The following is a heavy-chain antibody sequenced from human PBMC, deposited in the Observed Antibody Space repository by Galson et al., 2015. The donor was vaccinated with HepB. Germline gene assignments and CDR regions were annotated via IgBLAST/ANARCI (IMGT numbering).Heavy chain of an antibody. CDR2: IYSGGST. D-gene: IGHD5-12*01. V-gene: IGHV3-53*01. CDR1: GFTVSSNY. J-gene: IGHJ3*02. Sequence: SLRLSCAASGFTVSSNYMSWVRQAPGKGLEWVSVIYSGGSTYYADSVKGRFTISRDNSKNTLYLQMNSLRAEDTAVYYCARERGGYDSEADAFDIWGQGTMVTVSS. CDR3: ARERGGYDSEADAFDI.